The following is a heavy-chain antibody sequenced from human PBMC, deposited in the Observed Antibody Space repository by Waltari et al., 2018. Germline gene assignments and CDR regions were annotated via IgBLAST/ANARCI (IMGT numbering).Heavy chain of an antibody. Sequence: QVQLQESGPGLVKPSETLSLTCTVSGGSISSYYWSWIRQPPGKGLEWIGYIYYSGSTNYTPSLKRRVTISVDTSKNQFSLKLSSVTAADTAVYYCARMGCSSTSCYVDYWGQGTLVTVSS. D-gene: IGHD2-2*01. CDR2: IYYSGST. CDR3: ARMGCSSTSCYVDY. V-gene: IGHV4-59*01. CDR1: GGSISSYY. J-gene: IGHJ4*02.